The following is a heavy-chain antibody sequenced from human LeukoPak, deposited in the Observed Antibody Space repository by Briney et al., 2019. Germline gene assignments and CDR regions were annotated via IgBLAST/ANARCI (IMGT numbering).Heavy chain of an antibody. D-gene: IGHD6-13*01. CDR1: GFTFSSYA. V-gene: IGHV3-23*01. CDR2: ISGSGDST. CDR3: AKDGSSNLYGWFDP. Sequence: QPGGSLPLSCAASGFTFSSYAMSWVRQAPGKGLEWVSGISGSGDSTYYADSVNGRFTISRDKSKNTLYLQMNSLRAEDTAVYYCAKDGSSNLYGWFDPWGQGTLVTVSS. J-gene: IGHJ5*02.